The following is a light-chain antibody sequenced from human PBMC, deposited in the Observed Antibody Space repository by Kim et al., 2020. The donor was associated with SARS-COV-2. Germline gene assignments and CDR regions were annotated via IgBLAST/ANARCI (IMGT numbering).Light chain of an antibody. Sequence: DIQMTQSLSAMSASVGDRVTIPCRASQGISYYLVWFQQKPGKGPKRLIYTASSLQSGVPSRFGGSGSGAEFTLTISSLQPEEFANYYCLQHYSYRLTVCGGTTADIK. CDR2: TAS. CDR1: QGISYY. V-gene: IGKV1-17*03. J-gene: IGKJ4*01. CDR3: LQHYSYRLT.